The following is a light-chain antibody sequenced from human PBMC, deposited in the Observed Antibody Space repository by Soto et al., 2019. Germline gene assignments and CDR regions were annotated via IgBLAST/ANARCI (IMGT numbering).Light chain of an antibody. CDR1: SSNIGSNY. CDR2: RNN. V-gene: IGLV1-47*01. CDR3: AAWDDSLSSV. Sequence: QSVLTQPPSASGTPGQRVTISCSGSSSNIGSNYVYWYQQLPGTAPKLLIYRNNQRPSGVPVRFSGSKSGTSASLAISGLRSEDEADYYCAAWDDSLSSVFGTGTKVTVL. J-gene: IGLJ1*01.